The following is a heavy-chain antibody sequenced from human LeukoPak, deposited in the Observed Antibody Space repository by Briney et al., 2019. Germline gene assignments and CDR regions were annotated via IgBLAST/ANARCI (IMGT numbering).Heavy chain of an antibody. Sequence: GASVKVSCKASGYTFTSYGISWVRQAPGQGLEWMGWISAYNGNTNYAQKLQGRVTMTTDTSTSTAYVELRSLRSDDTAVYYCARAASAAGISFFDYWGQGTLVTVSS. CDR2: ISAYNGNT. V-gene: IGHV1-18*01. CDR3: ARAASAAGISFFDY. CDR1: GYTFTSYG. D-gene: IGHD6-13*01. J-gene: IGHJ4*02.